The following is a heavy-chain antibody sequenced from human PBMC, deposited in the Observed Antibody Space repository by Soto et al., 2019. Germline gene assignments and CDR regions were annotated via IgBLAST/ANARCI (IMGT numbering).Heavy chain of an antibody. Sequence: QVQLQESGPGLVKPSETLSLTCTVSGGSIISGYWSWIRQPPGKGLEWIGYISYSGNTNYNPSLKSRVTMSVDTTKNQFSLRLSSVTTADTAVYYCAGLRCYAGSPIDYWGQGTLVTVSS. J-gene: IGHJ4*02. V-gene: IGHV4-59*01. D-gene: IGHD2-15*01. CDR1: GGSIISGY. CDR3: AGLRCYAGSPIDY. CDR2: ISYSGNT.